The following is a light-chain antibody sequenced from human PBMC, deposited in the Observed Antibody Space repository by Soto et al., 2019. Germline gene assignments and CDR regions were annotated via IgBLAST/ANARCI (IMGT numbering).Light chain of an antibody. Sequence: QLVLTQPPSVSGAPGQRVTISCTGSSSNIGAGYDVHWYQQLPGTAPKLLIYGNSNRPSGVPDRFSGSKSGTSASLVITGLQAEDEADYYCQSYDSSLSGYVVFGGGTKVTVL. CDR2: GNS. CDR1: SSNIGAGYD. CDR3: QSYDSSLSGYVV. V-gene: IGLV1-40*01. J-gene: IGLJ2*01.